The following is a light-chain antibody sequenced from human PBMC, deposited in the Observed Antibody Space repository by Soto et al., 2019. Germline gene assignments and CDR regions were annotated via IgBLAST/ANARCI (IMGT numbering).Light chain of an antibody. Sequence: DIVMTQSPDSLAVSLGERATINCKSSQSVLYSSNSKNYLAWYQQKPGQPPKLLIYSASTRESGVPDRFSGSGSGTDVTLTISSLQAEDVAVYYCQQYYSTPLTFGGGTKVEIK. CDR1: QSVLYSSNSKNY. CDR2: SAS. CDR3: QQYYSTPLT. V-gene: IGKV4-1*01. J-gene: IGKJ4*01.